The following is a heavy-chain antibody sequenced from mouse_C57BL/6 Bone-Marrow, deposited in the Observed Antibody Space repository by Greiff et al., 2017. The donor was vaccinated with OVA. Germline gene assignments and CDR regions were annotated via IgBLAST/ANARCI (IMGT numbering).Heavy chain of an antibody. CDR3: AREGYGNYWGD. Sequence: VQLQQSGAELVMPGASVKLSCKASGYTFTSYWMHWVKQRPGQGLEWIGEIDPSDSYTNYNQKFKGKSTLTVDKSSSTAYMQLSSLTSEDSAVYYCAREGYGNYWGDWGQGTTLTVSS. J-gene: IGHJ2*01. CDR1: GYTFTSYW. V-gene: IGHV1-69*01. CDR2: IDPSDSYT. D-gene: IGHD2-1*01.